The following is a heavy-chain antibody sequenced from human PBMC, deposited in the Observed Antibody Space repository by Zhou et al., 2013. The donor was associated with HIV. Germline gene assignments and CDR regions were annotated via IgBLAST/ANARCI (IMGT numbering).Heavy chain of an antibody. D-gene: IGHD3-10*01. CDR3: ARDSPGSGSYYKTPQIDY. CDR1: GYTFTGYY. Sequence: QVQLVQSGAEVKKPGASVKVSCKASGYTFTGYYMHWVRQAPGQGLEWMGWISAYNGNTNYAQNLQGRVTITTDTSTSTAYMEVRSLRSDDTAVYYCARDSPGSGSYYKTPQIDYWGQGTLVTVSS. J-gene: IGHJ4*02. V-gene: IGHV1-18*04. CDR2: ISAYNGNT.